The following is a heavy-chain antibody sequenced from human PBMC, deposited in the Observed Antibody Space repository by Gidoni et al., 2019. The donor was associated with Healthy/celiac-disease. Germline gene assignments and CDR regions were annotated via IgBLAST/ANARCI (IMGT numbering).Heavy chain of an antibody. D-gene: IGHD5-18*01. J-gene: IGHJ4*02. Sequence: EVQLVESGGGLVQPGGSLRPSCAASGFTFSSYSMNWVRQAPGKGLEWVSYRSSSSVTINYPDSVKGRFTISRDNAKNSLYLQMNSLRAEDTAVYYCARDLMDTAMVIDTSSDYWGQGTLVTVSS. CDR1: GFTFSSYS. V-gene: IGHV3-48*01. CDR2: RSSSSVTI. CDR3: ARDLMDTAMVIDTSSDY.